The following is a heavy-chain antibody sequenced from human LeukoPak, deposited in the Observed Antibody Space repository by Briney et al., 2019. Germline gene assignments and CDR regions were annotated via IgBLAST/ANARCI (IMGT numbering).Heavy chain of an antibody. CDR2: ISSSSSEI. CDR3: ARKDDFWSGYNPPGFDY. D-gene: IGHD3-3*01. CDR1: GFTFSSYS. J-gene: IGHJ4*02. V-gene: IGHV3-21*01. Sequence: GGSLRLSCAASGFTFSSYSMNWVRQAPGKGLEWVSSISSSSSEIYYADSVKGRFTISRDNAKNSLYLQMNSLRAEDTAVYYCARKDDFWSGYNPPGFDYWGQGTLVTVSS.